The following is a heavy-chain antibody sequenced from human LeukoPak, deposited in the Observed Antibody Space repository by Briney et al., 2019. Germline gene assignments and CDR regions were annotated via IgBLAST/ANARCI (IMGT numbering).Heavy chain of an antibody. Sequence: SETLSLTCTLSGGSTSTYYWTWIRQPPGKGLERIGYIYYTGSTNYNPSLKSRVTISVDTSKNQFPPKLGSVTAADTAVYYCARYYYDSSGAWRYYDLWGRGTLVTVSS. V-gene: IGHV4-59*01. D-gene: IGHD3-22*01. CDR2: IYYTGST. CDR3: ARYYYDSSGAWRYYDL. CDR1: GGSTSTYY. J-gene: IGHJ2*01.